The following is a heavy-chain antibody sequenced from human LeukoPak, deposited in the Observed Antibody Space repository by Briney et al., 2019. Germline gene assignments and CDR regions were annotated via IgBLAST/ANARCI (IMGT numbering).Heavy chain of an antibody. V-gene: IGHV3-48*03. CDR2: ISGSGSPI. Sequence: GGSLRLSCAASRFTFSSSEMNWVRQAPGKGLEWVSYISGSGSPIYYADSVKGRFTISRDNAKNSLYLQMDSLRVEDTAVYYCTREAHGAFDIWGQGTMVTVS. J-gene: IGHJ3*02. CDR1: RFTFSSSE. CDR3: TREAHGAFDI.